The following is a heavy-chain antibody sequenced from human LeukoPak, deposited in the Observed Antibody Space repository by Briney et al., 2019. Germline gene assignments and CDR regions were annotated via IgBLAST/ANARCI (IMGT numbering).Heavy chain of an antibody. CDR3: ARGPFLVRGGETTVKYYYYYGMDV. CDR2: ISYDGSNK. Sequence: PGGSLRLSCAASGFTFSSYAMHWVRQAPGKGLEWVAVISYDGSNKYYADSVKGRFTISRDNSKNTLYLQMNSLRAEDTAVYYCARGPFLVRGGETTVKYYYYYGMDVWGQGTTVTVSS. D-gene: IGHD3-10*01. CDR1: GFTFSSYA. V-gene: IGHV3-30-3*01. J-gene: IGHJ6*02.